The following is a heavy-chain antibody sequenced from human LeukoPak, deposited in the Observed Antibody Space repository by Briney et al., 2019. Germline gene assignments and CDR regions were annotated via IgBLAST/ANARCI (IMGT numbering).Heavy chain of an antibody. D-gene: IGHD2-21*02. CDR3: AGGHWFYFAS. CDR1: GFTVGNNY. V-gene: IGHV3-53*01. CDR2: IHSGGDT. Sequence: GGSLRLSCVASGFTVGNNYMSWVRQAPGKGLEWVSLIHSGGDTYYADSVRGRFTISRDTSRNTLYLQMNSVRAEDAAVYYCAGGHWFYFASWGQGTLVTVSS. J-gene: IGHJ4*02.